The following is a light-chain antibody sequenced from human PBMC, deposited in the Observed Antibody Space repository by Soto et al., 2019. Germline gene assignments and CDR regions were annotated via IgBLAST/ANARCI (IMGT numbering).Light chain of an antibody. CDR2: ETS. V-gene: IGKV1-5*01. CDR3: QQTYSSPWT. J-gene: IGKJ1*01. Sequence: DIQMTQSPSTQSASVGYRVTITCRASQSITKWLAWHQQKPGKAPKLLIYETSILQSGVPSRFSGSGSGAEFTLTITSLHPEDFATYSCQQTYSSPWTFGQGTKVDI. CDR1: QSITKW.